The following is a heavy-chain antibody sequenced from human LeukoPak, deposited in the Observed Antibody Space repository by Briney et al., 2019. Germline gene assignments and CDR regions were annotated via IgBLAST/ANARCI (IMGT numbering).Heavy chain of an antibody. Sequence: GRSLRLSCAASGFIFSNDAMHWVRQAPGKGLEWVAFIWFDGSNKHFADSVKGRFTISRDNSEDTLYLQMNSLRAEDTAVYYCVRDPSGSGFAFDSWGQGALVTVST. D-gene: IGHD1-1*01. J-gene: IGHJ4*02. V-gene: IGHV3-33*01. CDR1: GFIFSNDA. CDR3: VRDPSGSGFAFDS. CDR2: IWFDGSNK.